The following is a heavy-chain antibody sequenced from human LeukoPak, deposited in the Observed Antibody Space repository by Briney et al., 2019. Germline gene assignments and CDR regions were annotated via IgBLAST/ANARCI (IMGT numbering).Heavy chain of an antibody. CDR3: TVPGGTTVVTPT. V-gene: IGHV3-73*01. D-gene: IGHD4-23*01. CDR2: IRSKANSYAT. J-gene: IGHJ5*02. CDR1: GFTFSGSA. Sequence: SGGSLRLSCAASGFTFSGSAMHWARQASGKGLEWVGRIRSKANSYATAYAASVKGRFTISRDDSKNTAYLQMNSLKTEDTAVYYCTVPGGTTVVTPTWGQGTLVTVSS.